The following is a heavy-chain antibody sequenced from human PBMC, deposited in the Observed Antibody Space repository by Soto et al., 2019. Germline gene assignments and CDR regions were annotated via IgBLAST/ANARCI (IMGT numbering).Heavy chain of an antibody. CDR2: IIPIFGTA. J-gene: IGHJ5*02. CDR3: AKTLGGSGSDSWFDP. Sequence: QVQLVQSGAEVKKPGSSVKVSCKASGGTFSSYAISWVRQAPGQGLEWMGGIIPIFGTANYAQKFQGRVTITADESKSTAYMELRSLRSGGTAVYYCAKTLGGSGSDSWFDPWGQGTLVTVSS. CDR1: GGTFSSYA. V-gene: IGHV1-69*01. D-gene: IGHD3-10*01.